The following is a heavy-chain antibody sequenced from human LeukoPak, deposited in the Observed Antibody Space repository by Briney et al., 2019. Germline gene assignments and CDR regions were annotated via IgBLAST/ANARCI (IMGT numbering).Heavy chain of an antibody. CDR2: IIPIFGTA. V-gene: IGHV1-69*13. Sequence: GASVSVSCTASGGTFSSYAISWVRQAPGQGLEWMGGIIPIFGTANYAQKFQGRVTITADESTSTAYMELSSLRSEETAVYYCARRRGEDMYYFDYWGQGTLVTVSS. D-gene: IGHD3-10*01. J-gene: IGHJ4*02. CDR1: GGTFSSYA. CDR3: ARRRGEDMYYFDY.